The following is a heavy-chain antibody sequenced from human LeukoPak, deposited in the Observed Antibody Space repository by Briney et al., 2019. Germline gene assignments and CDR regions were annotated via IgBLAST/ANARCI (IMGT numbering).Heavy chain of an antibody. CDR1: GYSISSGYY. Sequence: SETLSLTCTVSGYSISSGYYWGWIRQPPGKGLEWIGSIYHSGSTYYNPSLKSRVTISVDTSKNQFSLKLSSVTAADTAVYYCARALTGLYYYYYYMDVWGKGTTVTVSS. D-gene: IGHD3-10*01. V-gene: IGHV4-38-2*02. CDR2: IYHSGST. J-gene: IGHJ6*03. CDR3: ARALTGLYYYYYYMDV.